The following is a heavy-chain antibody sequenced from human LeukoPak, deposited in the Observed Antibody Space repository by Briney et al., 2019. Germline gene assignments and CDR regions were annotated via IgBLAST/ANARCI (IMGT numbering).Heavy chain of an antibody. D-gene: IGHD2-2*02. CDR2: ISGSGGST. Sequence: GGSLRLSCAVSGFTFSSYAMSWVRQAQGKGLEWVSAISGSGGSTYYADSVKGRFTISRDNSKNTLYLQMNSLRAEDTVVYYCAKLWSSTSCYNNWGQGTLVSVSS. CDR3: AKLWSSTSCYNN. CDR1: GFTFSSYA. V-gene: IGHV3-23*01. J-gene: IGHJ4*02.